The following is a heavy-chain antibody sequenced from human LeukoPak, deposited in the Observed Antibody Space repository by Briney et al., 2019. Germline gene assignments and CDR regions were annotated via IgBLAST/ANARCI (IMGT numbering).Heavy chain of an antibody. Sequence: GGSLRLSCAASGFTFSNAWMNWVRQAPGKGLEWVSYTSRSGNNKKYADSVKGRFTISRDNAKNSVSLQMNSLRAEDTAVYYCARVAIYDSSGYYPFDYWGQGTLVTVSS. D-gene: IGHD3-22*01. CDR2: TSRSGNNK. V-gene: IGHV3-48*04. CDR3: ARVAIYDSSGYYPFDY. J-gene: IGHJ4*02. CDR1: GFTFSNAW.